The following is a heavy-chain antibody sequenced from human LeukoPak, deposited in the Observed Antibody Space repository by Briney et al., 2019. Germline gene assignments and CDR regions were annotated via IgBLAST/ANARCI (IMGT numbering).Heavy chain of an antibody. CDR1: GGSISSSY. CDR2: IYNSGST. Sequence: PSETLSLTCTVSGGSISSSYWTWIRQPPGKGLEWTGYIYNSGSTNYSPSLKSRVTISLDTSKNQISLRLNSVTAADTAIYYCARQLYPGLPVGASWGQGTLVSVSS. V-gene: IGHV4-59*08. D-gene: IGHD3/OR15-3a*01. J-gene: IGHJ4*02. CDR3: ARQLYPGLPVGAS.